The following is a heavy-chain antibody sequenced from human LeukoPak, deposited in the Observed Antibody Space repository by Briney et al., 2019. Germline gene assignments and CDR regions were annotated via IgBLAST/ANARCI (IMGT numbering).Heavy chain of an antibody. D-gene: IGHD3-9*01. J-gene: IGHJ5*02. V-gene: IGHV4-59*01. CDR3: ARELEYYDILTAYYPYNWFDP. CDR2: IYYSGST. CDR1: GGSISSYY. Sequence: SETLSLTCTVSGGSISSYYWSWIRQPPGKGLEWIGYIYYSGSTNYNPSLKSRVTISVDTSKNQFSLKLSSVTAADTAVYYCARELEYYDILTAYYPYNWFDPWGQGTLVTVSS.